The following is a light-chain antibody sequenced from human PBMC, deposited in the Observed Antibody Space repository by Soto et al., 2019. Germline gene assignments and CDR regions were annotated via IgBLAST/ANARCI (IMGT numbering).Light chain of an antibody. Sequence: DIVMTQSPDSLAVSLGERATINCKSSQSVLYSSNNKNYLAWYQQKPGQPPKLLIYWAPTRESGVPDRFSGSGPGTDFTLTISSLQAKDEAVYSCQQYFQTPPVLGKGTKVEIK. CDR2: WAP. J-gene: IGKJ1*01. V-gene: IGKV4-1*01. CDR1: QSVLYSSNNKNY. CDR3: QQYFQTPPV.